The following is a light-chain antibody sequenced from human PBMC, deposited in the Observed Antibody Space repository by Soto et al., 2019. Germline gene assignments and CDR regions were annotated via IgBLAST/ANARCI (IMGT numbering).Light chain of an antibody. CDR1: QSLLDSDDGNTY. V-gene: IGKV2-40*01. CDR2: TLS. Sequence: EIVMTQTPLSLPVTPGEPASISCRSSQSLLDSDDGNTYLDWYLQKPGQSPLLLIHTLSYRAPGVPDRFSGSGSGTTFTLKINRVEAEDVGVYYCMQALQTPRTFGQGTKLEIK. CDR3: MQALQTPRT. J-gene: IGKJ2*02.